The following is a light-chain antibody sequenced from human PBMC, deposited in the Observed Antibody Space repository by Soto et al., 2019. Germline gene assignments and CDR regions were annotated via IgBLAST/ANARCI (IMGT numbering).Light chain of an antibody. Sequence: DIQMTQSPSTLSASVGDRVTITCRASQSISSWLAWYQQKPGKAPKLRIYDASSLESGVPSRFSGSGSGTEFTLTISSLQPDDFATYYCQQYNSYSTFGQGTKVDIK. CDR1: QSISSW. V-gene: IGKV1-5*01. CDR3: QQYNSYST. CDR2: DAS. J-gene: IGKJ1*01.